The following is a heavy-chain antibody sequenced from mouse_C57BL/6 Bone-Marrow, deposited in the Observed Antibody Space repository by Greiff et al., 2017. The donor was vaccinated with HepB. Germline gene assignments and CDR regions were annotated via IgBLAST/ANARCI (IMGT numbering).Heavy chain of an antibody. Sequence: EVKLMESGGDLVKPGGSLKLSCAASGFTFSSYGMSWVRQTPDKRLEWVATISSGGSYTYYPDSVKGRFTISRDNAKNTLYLQMSSLKSEDTAMYYCARHLLLRWYYFDYWGQGTTLTVSS. CDR3: ARHLLLRWYYFDY. CDR2: ISSGGSYT. J-gene: IGHJ2*01. D-gene: IGHD1-1*02. CDR1: GFTFSSYG. V-gene: IGHV5-6*01.